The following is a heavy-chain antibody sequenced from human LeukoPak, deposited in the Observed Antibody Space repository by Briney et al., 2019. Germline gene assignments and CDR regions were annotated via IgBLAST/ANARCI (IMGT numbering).Heavy chain of an antibody. V-gene: IGHV4-30-2*01. CDR3: ARVSMIGGRPISKTPNYYYYGMDV. D-gene: IGHD3-22*01. CDR1: GGSISSGGYS. Sequence: SETLSLTCAVSGGSISSGGYSWSWIRQPPGKGLEWIGYIYHSGSTYYNPSLKSRVTISVDTSKNQFSLKLSSVTAADTAVYYCARVSMIGGRPISKTPNYYYYGMDVWGQGTTVTVSS. J-gene: IGHJ6*02. CDR2: IYHSGST.